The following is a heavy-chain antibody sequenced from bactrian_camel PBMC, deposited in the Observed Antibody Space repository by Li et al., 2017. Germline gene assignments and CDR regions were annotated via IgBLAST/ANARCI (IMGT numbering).Heavy chain of an antibody. CDR1: GFTFDDSD. J-gene: IGHJ4*01. CDR2: ISDDGST. V-gene: IGHV3S55*01. Sequence: HVQLVESGRGSVQAGETLRLSCTASGFTFDDSDMGWYRQTPGNECELVSAISDDGSTYYADSVKGRFTISRDNAKNTLYLQLSSLKTEDTAMYYCATKTLPYPSGRYYFGGYNYWGQGTQVTVS. CDR3: ATKTLPYPSGRYYFGGYNY. D-gene: IGHD2*01.